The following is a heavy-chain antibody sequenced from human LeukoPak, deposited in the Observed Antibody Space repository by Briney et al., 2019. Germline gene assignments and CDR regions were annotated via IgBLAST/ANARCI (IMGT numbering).Heavy chain of an antibody. CDR3: ARDLHYYVAMAV. CDR2: IGSDGKT. V-gene: IGHV3-23*01. CDR1: GFTFSAYA. D-gene: IGHD3-10*02. Sequence: GGSPRLSCEASGFTFSAYAMTWGRQAPGKGLEWGSSIGSDGKTHYSESVKGRFAISRDNSKSMLFLQLNSLRAEDTALYYCARDLHYYVAMAVWGQGTTVTVSS. J-gene: IGHJ6*02.